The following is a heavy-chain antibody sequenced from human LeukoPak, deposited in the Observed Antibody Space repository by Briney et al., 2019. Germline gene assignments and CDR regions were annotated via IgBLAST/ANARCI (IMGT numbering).Heavy chain of an antibody. Sequence: GGSLRLSCAASGFTFSGHSMTWVRQTPGKGLEWVSVIFGNGVKTYYADSLKGRFTISRDNSKSTLYLQMNSLRADDTAVYYCARAGDWSNYFGIDAWGQGTTVSVSS. V-gene: IGHV3-23*01. CDR2: IFGNGVKT. CDR1: GFTFSGHS. CDR3: ARAGDWSNYFGIDA. D-gene: IGHD3/OR15-3a*01. J-gene: IGHJ6*02.